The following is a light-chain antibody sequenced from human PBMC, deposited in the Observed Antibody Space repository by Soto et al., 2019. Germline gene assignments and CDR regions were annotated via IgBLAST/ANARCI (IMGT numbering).Light chain of an antibody. V-gene: IGKV1-39*01. CDR3: LQSYSTPLP. CDR1: QSISSY. Sequence: DIQMTQSPSSLSSSVGDRVTITCRASQSISSYLNWYQQKPGKAPKVLIYAASNLQSGVPSRFSGSRSGTDFPLTISSLQREDFATYYCLQSYSTPLPFGGGTKVEFK. J-gene: IGKJ4*01. CDR2: AAS.